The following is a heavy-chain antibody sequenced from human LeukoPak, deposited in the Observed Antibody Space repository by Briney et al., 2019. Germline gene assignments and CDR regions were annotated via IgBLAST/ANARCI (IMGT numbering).Heavy chain of an antibody. D-gene: IGHD3-22*01. CDR3: AKDLLGYYDSSGYSPFGY. CDR1: GFTFSSYA. J-gene: IGHJ4*02. CDR2: ISGSGGST. V-gene: IGHV3-23*01. Sequence: GGSLRLSCAASGFTFSSYAMSWVRQAPGKGLERVSAISGSGGSTYYADSVKGRFTISRDNSKNTLYLQMNSLRAEDTAVYYCAKDLLGYYDSSGYSPFGYWGQGTLVTVSS.